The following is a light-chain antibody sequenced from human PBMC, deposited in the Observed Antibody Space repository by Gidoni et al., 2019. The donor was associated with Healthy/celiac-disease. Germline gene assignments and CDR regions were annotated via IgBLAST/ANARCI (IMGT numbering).Light chain of an antibody. Sequence: DIQMTQAPSSPSASVGDRVTITCRASQSISSYLNWYQQKPGKAPKLLIYAASSLQSGVPSRFSGSGSGTDFTLTISSLQPEDFATYYCQQSYSTPRTFXQXTKVEIK. J-gene: IGKJ1*01. CDR3: QQSYSTPRT. CDR1: QSISSY. V-gene: IGKV1-39*01. CDR2: AAS.